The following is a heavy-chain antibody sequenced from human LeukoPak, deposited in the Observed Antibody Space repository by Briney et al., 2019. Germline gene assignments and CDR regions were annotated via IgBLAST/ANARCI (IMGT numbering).Heavy chain of an antibody. CDR2: IRSKANSYAT. V-gene: IGHV3-73*01. CDR1: GFTFSGSA. J-gene: IGHJ5*02. D-gene: IGHD3-10*01. CDR3: TSPSGRGVQNWFDP. Sequence: GGSLRLSCAASGFTFSGSAMHWVRQASGKGLEWVGCIRSKANSYATAYAASVKGRFTISRDDSKNTAYLQMNSLKTEDTAVYYCTSPSGRGVQNWFDPWGQGTLVTVSS.